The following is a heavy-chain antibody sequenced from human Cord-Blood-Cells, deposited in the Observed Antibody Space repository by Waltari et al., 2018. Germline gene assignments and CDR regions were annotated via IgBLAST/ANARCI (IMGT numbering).Heavy chain of an antibody. J-gene: IGHJ3*02. V-gene: IGHV1-69*12. D-gene: IGHD2-2*01. CDR3: ARPGGIVVVPAATYDAFDI. Sequence: QVQLVQSGAEVKKPGSSVKVSCKASGGTFSSYAISWVRQAPGQGLEWMGGIIPIFGKANYAQKFEGRVTITADESTGTAYMGLSSLRSEDTAVYYCARPGGIVVVPAATYDAFDIWGQGTMVTVSS. CDR1: GGTFSSYA. CDR2: IIPIFGKA.